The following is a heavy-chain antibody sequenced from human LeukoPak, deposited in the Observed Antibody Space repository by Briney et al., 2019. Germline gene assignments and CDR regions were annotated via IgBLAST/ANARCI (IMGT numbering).Heavy chain of an antibody. CDR2: IYPGDSDT. CDR1: GYSFTSYW. CDR3: ARHGSYGDYAPHDAFDI. V-gene: IGHV5-51*01. J-gene: IGHJ3*02. D-gene: IGHD4-17*01. Sequence: GESLKISCKGSGYSFTSYWIGWVRQMPGKGLEWMGIIYPGDSDTRYSPSFQGQVTISADKSISTAYLQWSSLKAPDTAMYYCARHGSYGDYAPHDAFDIWGQGTMVTVSS.